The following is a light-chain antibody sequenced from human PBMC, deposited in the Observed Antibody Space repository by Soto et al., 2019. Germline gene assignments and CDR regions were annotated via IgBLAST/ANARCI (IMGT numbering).Light chain of an antibody. CDR2: GAS. V-gene: IGKV3-20*01. CDR3: QQYGSSST. J-gene: IGKJ5*01. CDR1: QSVSSSY. Sequence: EIVMTQSPATLSLSPGERATRSCRASQSVSSSYLAWYQQKPGQAPRLLIYGASSRPTGIPDRFSGSGSGTDFTLTISRLEPEDFAVYYCQQYGSSSTFGQGTRLEIK.